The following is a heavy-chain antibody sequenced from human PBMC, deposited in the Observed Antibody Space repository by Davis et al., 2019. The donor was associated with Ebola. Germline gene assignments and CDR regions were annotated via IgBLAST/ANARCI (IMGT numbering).Heavy chain of an antibody. CDR3: AKANRIAARRGAFDI. CDR2: ISGSGSST. J-gene: IGHJ3*02. CDR1: GFTFSSYA. D-gene: IGHD6-6*01. V-gene: IGHV3-23*01. Sequence: PGGSLRLSCAASGFTFSSYAMSWVRQAPGKGLEWVSGISGSGSSTYYADSVKGRFTISRDNSKNTLYLQMNSLRAEDTAVYYCAKANRIAARRGAFDIWAKGQWSPSLQ.